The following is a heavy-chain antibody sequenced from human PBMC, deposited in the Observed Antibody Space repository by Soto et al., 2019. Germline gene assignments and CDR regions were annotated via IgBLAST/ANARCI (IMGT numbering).Heavy chain of an antibody. CDR1: GGSISSSSYY. Sequence: SETLSLTCTVSGGSISSSSYYWGWIRQPPGKGLEWIGSIYYSGSTYYNPSLKSRVTISVDTSKNQFSLKLSSVTAADTAVYYCARHVLVRSSSGGYGPTINYWGQGTLVTVSS. D-gene: IGHD6-19*01. J-gene: IGHJ4*02. CDR2: IYYSGST. V-gene: IGHV4-39*01. CDR3: ARHVLVRSSSGGYGPTINY.